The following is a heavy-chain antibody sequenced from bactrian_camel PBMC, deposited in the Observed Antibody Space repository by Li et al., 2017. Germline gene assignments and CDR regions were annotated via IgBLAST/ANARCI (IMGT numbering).Heavy chain of an antibody. D-gene: IGHD7*01. Sequence: HVQLVESGGGSVQAGESLRLSCVASGFAGSNFYMAWFRQAPGKEREGVALVDGGRRVSYADQVKGRLTAFVDNAENTLYLQMNALEPEDTAMYYCAAKFTGACALTGDYNYWGRGTQVTVSS. V-gene: IGHV3S26*01. CDR2: LVDGGRRV. J-gene: IGHJ4*01. CDR1: GFAGSNFY. CDR3: AAKFTGACALTGDYNY.